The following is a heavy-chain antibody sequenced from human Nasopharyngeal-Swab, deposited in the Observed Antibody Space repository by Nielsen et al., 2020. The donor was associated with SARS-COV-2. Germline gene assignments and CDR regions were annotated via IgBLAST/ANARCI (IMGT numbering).Heavy chain of an antibody. D-gene: IGHD1-14*01. V-gene: IGHV4-39*01. J-gene: IGHJ5*02. CDR3: ARHRYPQHWFDP. Sequence: WIRQPPGKGLAWIGSIYYSGSTYYNPSLKSRVTISVDTSKNQFSLKLSSVTAADTAVYYCARHRYPQHWFDPWGQGTLVTVSS. CDR2: IYYSGST.